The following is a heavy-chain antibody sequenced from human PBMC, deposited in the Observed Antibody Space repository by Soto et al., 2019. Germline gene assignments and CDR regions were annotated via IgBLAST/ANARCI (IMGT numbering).Heavy chain of an antibody. CDR2: IYHSGST. CDR3: ARVLLWFGELLNYYGMDV. J-gene: IGHJ6*02. D-gene: IGHD3-10*01. Sequence: SETLSLTCAVSGYSISSGYYWGWIRQPPGXGLEWIGSIYHSGSTYYNPSLKSRVTISVDTSKNQFSLKLSSVTAADTAVYYCARVLLWFGELLNYYGMDVWGQGTTVTVSS. V-gene: IGHV4-38-2*01. CDR1: GYSISSGYY.